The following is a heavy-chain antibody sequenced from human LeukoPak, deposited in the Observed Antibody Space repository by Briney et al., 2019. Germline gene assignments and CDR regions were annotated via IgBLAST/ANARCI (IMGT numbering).Heavy chain of an antibody. CDR3: ARQGSELGLRRDDYYYYGMDV. Sequence: GGSLGLSCAASGFTFSSYAMHWVRQAPGKGLEWVAVISYDGSNKYYADSVKGRFTISRDNSKNTLYLQMNSLRAEDTAVYYCARQGSELGLRRDDYYYYGMDVWGQGTTVTVSS. J-gene: IGHJ6*02. CDR1: GFTFSSYA. V-gene: IGHV3-30-3*01. D-gene: IGHD1-26*01. CDR2: ISYDGSNK.